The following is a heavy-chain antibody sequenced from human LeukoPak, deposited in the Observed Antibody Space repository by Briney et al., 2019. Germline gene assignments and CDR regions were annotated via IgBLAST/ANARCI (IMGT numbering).Heavy chain of an antibody. CDR1: GFTFSGYP. Sequence: GGSLRLSCAASGFTFSGYPIHWVRQAPGKGLEWVAVISYDGSNKYYADSVKGRFTISRDNSKNTLYLQMNSLRAEDTAVYYCARDSVPYYYGVDAFDIWGQGTMVTVSS. CDR2: ISYDGSNK. D-gene: IGHD5-12*01. CDR3: ARDSVPYYYGVDAFDI. V-gene: IGHV3-30-3*01. J-gene: IGHJ3*02.